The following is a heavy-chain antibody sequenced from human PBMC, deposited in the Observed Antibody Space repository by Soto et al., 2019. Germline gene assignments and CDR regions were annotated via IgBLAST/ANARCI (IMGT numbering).Heavy chain of an antibody. J-gene: IGHJ4*02. CDR3: ARDKITGLFDY. V-gene: IGHV4-30-4*01. CDR1: SGSISSADYY. Sequence: PSETLSLTCTVSSGSISSADYYWSWIRQPPGKGLEWIGYIYYTGSAYYNPSLKSRVTMSVDTSKNQFSLKLTSVTAADTAVYYCARDKITGLFDYWGQGTLVTVSS. D-gene: IGHD2-8*02. CDR2: IYYTGSA.